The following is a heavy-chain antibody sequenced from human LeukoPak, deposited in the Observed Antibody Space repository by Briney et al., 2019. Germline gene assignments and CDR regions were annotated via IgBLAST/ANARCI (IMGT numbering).Heavy chain of an antibody. J-gene: IGHJ3*02. Sequence: ASVKVSCKISGYTFTSYYIHWVRQAPGQGLEWLGIINPSGGSTTYAQKFQGRVTMTTDTSTSTVYMELTSLRSDDTAVYYCARSSAYYNEADIWGQGTMVTVSS. V-gene: IGHV1-46*01. CDR1: GYTFTSYY. D-gene: IGHD3-9*01. CDR2: INPSGGST. CDR3: ARSSAYYNEADI.